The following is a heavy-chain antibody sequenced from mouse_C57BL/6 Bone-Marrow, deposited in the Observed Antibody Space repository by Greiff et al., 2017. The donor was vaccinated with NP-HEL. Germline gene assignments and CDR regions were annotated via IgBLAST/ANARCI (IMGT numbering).Heavy chain of an antibody. Sequence: VKLMESGPGLVQPSQSLSITCTVSGFSLTSYGVHWVRQSPGKGLEWLGVIWSGGSTDYNAAFISRLSISKDNSKSQVFFKMNSLQADDTAIYYCASDGYYVRWFAYWGQGTLVTVSA. CDR1: GFSLTSYG. CDR3: ASDGYYVRWFAY. V-gene: IGHV2-2*01. CDR2: IWSGGST. D-gene: IGHD2-3*01. J-gene: IGHJ3*01.